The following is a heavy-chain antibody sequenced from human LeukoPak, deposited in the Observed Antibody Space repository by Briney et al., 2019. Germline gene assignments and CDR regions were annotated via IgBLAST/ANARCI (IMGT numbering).Heavy chain of an antibody. CDR2: ISYDGSNI. V-gene: IGHV3-30*04. Sequence: GGSLRLSCAASGFTFSNFVMHWVRQTPGKGLEWVAVISYDGSNIYYRDSVKGRFTIFRDNSKNTLYLQMNSLRAEDTAVYYCAELGITMIGGVWGKGTTVTISS. J-gene: IGHJ6*04. D-gene: IGHD3-10*02. CDR1: GFTFSNFV. CDR3: AELGITMIGGV.